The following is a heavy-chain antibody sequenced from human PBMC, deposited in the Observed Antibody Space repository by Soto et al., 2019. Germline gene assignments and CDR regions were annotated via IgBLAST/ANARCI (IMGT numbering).Heavy chain of an antibody. CDR2: ISGSGGST. Sequence: EVQLLESGGGLVQPGGSLRLSCAASGFTFSSYAMSWVRQAPGKGLEWVSAISGSGGSTYYADSVKGRFTISRDNSKNTLYLQMNSLRAEDTAVYYGTNLDYGAGYYSGMDVWGQGTTVTVSS. CDR3: TNLDYGAGYYSGMDV. V-gene: IGHV3-23*01. D-gene: IGHD4-17*01. CDR1: GFTFSSYA. J-gene: IGHJ6*02.